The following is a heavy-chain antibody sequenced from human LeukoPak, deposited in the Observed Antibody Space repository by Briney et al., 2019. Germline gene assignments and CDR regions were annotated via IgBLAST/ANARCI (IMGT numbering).Heavy chain of an antibody. J-gene: IGHJ4*02. CDR1: GGSISSYY. V-gene: IGHV4-59*01. D-gene: IGHD6-13*01. Sequence: SETLSLTCTVSGGSISSYYWSWIRQPPGKGLEWIGYIYYSGSTNYNPSLKSRVTISVDTSKNQFSLKLSSVTAADTAVYYCARGRSWYSSSWYGAYWGQGTLVTVSS. CDR3: ARGRSWYSSSWYGAY. CDR2: IYYSGST.